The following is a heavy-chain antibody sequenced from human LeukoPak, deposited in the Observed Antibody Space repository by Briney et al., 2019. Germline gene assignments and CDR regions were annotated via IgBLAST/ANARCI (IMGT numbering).Heavy chain of an antibody. Sequence: PGGSLRLSCAASGFTFSSHWLHWVRQAPGKGLVWVSRINGDGSDATYADSVRGRFTISRDNARNTVHLQMNSLTAEDTAVYYCARAVVVTASDVWGQGTLVTVSS. D-gene: IGHD2-21*02. CDR3: ARAVVVTASDV. CDR2: INGDGSDA. V-gene: IGHV3-74*01. J-gene: IGHJ4*02. CDR1: GFTFSSHW.